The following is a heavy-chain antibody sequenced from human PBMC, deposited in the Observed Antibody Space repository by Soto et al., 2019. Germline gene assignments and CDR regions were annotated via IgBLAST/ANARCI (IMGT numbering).Heavy chain of an antibody. J-gene: IGHJ5*02. V-gene: IGHV1-2*02. Sequence: ASVKVSCKASGYTFTDYFIHWVRQAPGQGFEWMGWINPKSRGTTYAQKFQGRVTMTRDTSNSTAYMELRGLRSDDTAIYYCARVTLKAGNWFDPWGQGTLVTISS. CDR1: GYTFTDYF. CDR2: INPKSRGT. CDR3: ARVTLKAGNWFDP.